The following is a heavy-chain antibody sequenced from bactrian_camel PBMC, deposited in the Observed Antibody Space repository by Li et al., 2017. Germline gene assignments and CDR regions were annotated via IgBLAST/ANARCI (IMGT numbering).Heavy chain of an antibody. Sequence: HVQLVESGGGSVQAGGSLSLSCVGNTTSGATLSTYNTYCMAWFRQPAGKEREGVAAIDNDGTTTYADSVKGRFTISEDDAKNNLYLQMNSLKVEDTATYHCAADWSSPDCSGGYWGFIGLDYWGLGTQVTVS. CDR1: GATLSTYNTYC. J-gene: IGHJ4*01. CDR3: AADWSSPDCSGGYWGFIGLDY. CDR2: IDNDGTT. D-gene: IGHD2*01. V-gene: IGHV3S53*01.